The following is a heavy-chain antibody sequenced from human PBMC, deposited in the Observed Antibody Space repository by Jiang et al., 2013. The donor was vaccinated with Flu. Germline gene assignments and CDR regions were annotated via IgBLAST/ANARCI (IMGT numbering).Heavy chain of an antibody. CDR1: GYIFTSYH. J-gene: IGHJ4*02. Sequence: SGAEVKKPGASVKVSCKASGYIFTSYHIHWVRQALGQGLEWMGIINPSGGSTNYAQKFQGRVTMTRDTSTSTVYMELSSLRSEDTAVYYRARGYGDFDYWGQGTLVTVSS. V-gene: IGHV1-46*03. D-gene: IGHD1-14*01. CDR3: ARGYGDFDY. CDR2: INPSGGST.